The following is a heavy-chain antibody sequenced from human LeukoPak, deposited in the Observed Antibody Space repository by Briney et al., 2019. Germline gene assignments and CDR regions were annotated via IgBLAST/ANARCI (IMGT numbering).Heavy chain of an antibody. Sequence: PGGSLRLSCAASGFTFSSYAMSWVRQAPGKGLEWVSSISSSSSYIYYADSVNGRFTISRDNAKNSLYLQMNSLRAEDTAVYYCARDIDDILTGWHVPWQPFDYWGQGTLVTVSS. CDR1: GFTFSSYA. D-gene: IGHD3-9*01. V-gene: IGHV3-21*01. CDR3: ARDIDDILTGWHVPWQPFDY. J-gene: IGHJ4*02. CDR2: ISSSSSYI.